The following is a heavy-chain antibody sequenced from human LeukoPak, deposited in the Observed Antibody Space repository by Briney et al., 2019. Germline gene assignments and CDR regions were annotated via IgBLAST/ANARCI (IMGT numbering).Heavy chain of an antibody. Sequence: PSETLSLTCAVYGGSFSGYYWSRIRQPPGKGLEWIGEIHHSGSTNYNPSLKSRVTISVDTSKNQFSLKLNSVTAADTAVYYCARSVEGYCSGGSCYSYSYYMDVWGKGTAVTVSS. CDR2: IHHSGST. CDR3: ARSVEGYCSGGSCYSYSYYMDV. D-gene: IGHD2-15*01. J-gene: IGHJ6*03. V-gene: IGHV4-34*01. CDR1: GGSFSGYY.